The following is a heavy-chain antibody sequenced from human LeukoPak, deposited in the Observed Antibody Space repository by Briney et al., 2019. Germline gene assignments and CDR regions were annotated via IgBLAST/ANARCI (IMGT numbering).Heavy chain of an antibody. Sequence: GRSLRLSCAASGFTFSSYGMHWVRQAPGKGLEWVAVIWYDGSNKYYADSVKGRFTISRDNSKNTLYLQMNSLRAEDTAVYYCARERVVTATDAFDIGGQGTRVTV. CDR3: ARERVVTATDAFDI. D-gene: IGHD2-21*02. V-gene: IGHV3-33*01. J-gene: IGHJ3*02. CDR2: IWYDGSNK. CDR1: GFTFSSYG.